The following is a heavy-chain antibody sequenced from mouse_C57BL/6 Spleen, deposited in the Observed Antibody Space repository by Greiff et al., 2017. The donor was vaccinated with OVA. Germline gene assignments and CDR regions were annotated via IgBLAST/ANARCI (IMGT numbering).Heavy chain of an antibody. CDR2: ISYDGSN. Sequence: VQLKESGPGLVKPSQSLSLTCSVTGYSITSGYYWNWLRQFPGNKLEWMGYISYDGSNNYNPSLKNHISITSDTSKNQFFLKLNSVTTEDTATEDCARGTGTDARDYWGQGTAVTGAS. CDR3: ARGTGTDARDY. J-gene: IGHJ4*01. D-gene: IGHD4-1*01. CDR1: GYSITSGYY. V-gene: IGHV3-6*01.